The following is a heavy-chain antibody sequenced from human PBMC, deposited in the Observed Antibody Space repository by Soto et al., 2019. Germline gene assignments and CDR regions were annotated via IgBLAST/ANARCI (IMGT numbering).Heavy chain of an antibody. CDR3: ARHPSDFWFDP. Sequence: QLQLQESGPGLVKPSETLSLTCSVSGGSISSSSYFWGWIRQPPGKGLEWIGSIYYSGSTYYNPSLKXRXTXSLXTSKTPSSLKLSSVTAADTAVYYCARHPSDFWFDPWGQGTLVTVSS. V-gene: IGHV4-39*01. CDR1: GGSISSSSYF. D-gene: IGHD2-21*02. J-gene: IGHJ5*02. CDR2: IYYSGST.